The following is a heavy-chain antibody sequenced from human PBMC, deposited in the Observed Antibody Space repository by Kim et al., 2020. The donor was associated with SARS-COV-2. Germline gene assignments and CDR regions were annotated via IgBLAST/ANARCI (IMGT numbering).Heavy chain of an antibody. J-gene: IGHJ4*02. CDR3: ARDREGIIDWQWLVRKPPGDY. CDR2: INAGNGNT. CDR1: GYTFTSYA. V-gene: IGHV1-3*01. Sequence: ASVKVSCKASGYTFTSYAMHWVRQAPGQRLEWMGWINAGNGNTKYSQKFQGRVTITRETSASTAYMELSSLRSEDTAGYYCARDREGIIDWQWLVRKPPGDYWGQGTLVTVSS. D-gene: IGHD6-19*01.